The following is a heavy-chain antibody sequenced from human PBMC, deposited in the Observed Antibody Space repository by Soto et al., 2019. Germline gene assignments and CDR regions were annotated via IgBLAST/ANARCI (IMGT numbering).Heavy chain of an antibody. CDR2: IKQDGSEK. V-gene: IGHV3-7*01. D-gene: IGHD2-2*01. J-gene: IGHJ4*02. CDR3: ARDLGYCSSTSCHAYFDY. Sequence: EVQLVESGGGLVQPGGSLRLSCAASGFTFSSYWMSWVRQAPGKGLEWVANIKQDGSEKYYVDSVKGRFTISRDNAKNSLYLQMNSLRAEDTAVYYCARDLGYCSSTSCHAYFDYCGQGTLVTVSS. CDR1: GFTFSSYW.